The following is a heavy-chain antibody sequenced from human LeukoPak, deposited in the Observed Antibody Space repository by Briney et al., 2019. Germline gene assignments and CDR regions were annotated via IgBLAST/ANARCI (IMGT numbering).Heavy chain of an antibody. Sequence: PSETLSLTCTVSGGSISSYYWSWIRQPPGKGLEWIGYVYYSGSTNYNPSLKSRVTISVDTSKNQFSLKLSSVTAADTAVYYCARETGQFDPWGQGTLVTVSS. D-gene: IGHD3-10*01. CDR2: VYYSGST. V-gene: IGHV4-59*01. CDR3: ARETGQFDP. J-gene: IGHJ5*02. CDR1: GGSISSYY.